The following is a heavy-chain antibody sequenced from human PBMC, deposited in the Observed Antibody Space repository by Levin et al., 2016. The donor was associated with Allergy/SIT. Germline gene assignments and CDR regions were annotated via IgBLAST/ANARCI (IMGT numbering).Heavy chain of an antibody. Sequence: SETLSLTCSVSGAYISGSNHYWSWIRQTAGKGMEWIGRMDSRGSVNRNPSVKSRVSISLDRSKNEFSLTLTSVTAADAAVYYCTRHYYDGRRVVDAFDIWGRGTKVTVSS. D-gene: IGHD3-16*01. CDR3: TRHYYDGRRVVDAFDI. J-gene: IGHJ3*02. CDR1: GAYISGSNHY. V-gene: IGHV4-61*02. CDR2: MDSRGSV.